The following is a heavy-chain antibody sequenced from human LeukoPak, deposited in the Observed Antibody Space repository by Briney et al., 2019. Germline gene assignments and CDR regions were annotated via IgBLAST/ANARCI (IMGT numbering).Heavy chain of an antibody. Sequence: GGSLRLSCAASGFTFSRYAMSWVRQAPGKGLEWVSLISDSGASRYYADSVRGRFTISRDNSKNSLYLQMNSLRTEDTALYYCAKEDYSSRWYALDYWGQGTLVTVSS. CDR3: AKEDYSSRWYALDY. CDR2: ISDSGASR. V-gene: IGHV3-23*01. D-gene: IGHD6-13*01. CDR1: GFTFSRYA. J-gene: IGHJ4*02.